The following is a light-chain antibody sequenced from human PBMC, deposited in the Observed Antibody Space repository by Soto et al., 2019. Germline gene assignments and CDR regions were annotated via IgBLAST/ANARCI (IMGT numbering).Light chain of an antibody. CDR3: QQRKSWPLT. V-gene: IGKV3-11*01. J-gene: IGKJ4*01. Sequence: EIVLTQSPATLSLSPGERATLSCRASQTINSHLAWYQQKPGQAPRLLIYDAYNRATGIPARFSGSGSGTDFTLTISSLEPEDFAVYYCQQRKSWPLTFGGGTKVEIK. CDR1: QTINSH. CDR2: DAY.